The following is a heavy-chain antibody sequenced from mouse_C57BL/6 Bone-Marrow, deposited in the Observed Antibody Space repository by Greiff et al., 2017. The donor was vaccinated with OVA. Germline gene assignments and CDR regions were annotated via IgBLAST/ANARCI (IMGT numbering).Heavy chain of an antibody. CDR1: GYTFTGYW. CDR3: AILSYYYGSSNVGIYYAMDY. V-gene: IGHV1-9*01. J-gene: IGHJ4*01. Sequence: VQLQESGAELMKPGASVKLSCKATGYTFTGYWIEWVKQRPGHGLEWIGELLPGSGSTNYNEKFKGKATFTADTYSTTALLTLSSLTTEDSAIYYCAILSYYYGSSNVGIYYAMDYWCQGTSVTVSS. D-gene: IGHD1-1*01. CDR2: LLPGSGST.